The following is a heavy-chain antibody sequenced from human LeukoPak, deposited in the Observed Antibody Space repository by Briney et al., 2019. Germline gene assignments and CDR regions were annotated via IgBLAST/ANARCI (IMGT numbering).Heavy chain of an antibody. CDR3: ARKPIDDYAQSAGDY. D-gene: IGHD4-17*01. Sequence: LRLSCAASGFTFSSYAMSWVRQPPGKGLEWIGYIYYSGSTYYNPSLKSRVTISVDTSKNQFSLKLSSVTAADTAVYYCARKPIDDYAQSAGDYWGQGTLVTVSS. J-gene: IGHJ4*02. CDR1: GFTFSSYA. V-gene: IGHV4-30-4*08. CDR2: IYYSGST.